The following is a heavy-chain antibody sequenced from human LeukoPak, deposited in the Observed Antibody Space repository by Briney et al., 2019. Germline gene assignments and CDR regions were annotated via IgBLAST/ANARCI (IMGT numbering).Heavy chain of an antibody. J-gene: IGHJ4*02. CDR2: IWYDGSNK. Sequence: GGSLRLSCAASGFTFSSYGMHWVRQAPGKGLEWVAVIWYDGSNKYYADSVKGRFTISRDNSKNTLYLQMNSLRAEDTAVYYCATDHFSGQQLPPAHFDYWGQGTLVTVSS. CDR3: ATDHFSGQQLPPAHFDY. V-gene: IGHV3-33*01. D-gene: IGHD6-13*01. CDR1: GFTFSSYG.